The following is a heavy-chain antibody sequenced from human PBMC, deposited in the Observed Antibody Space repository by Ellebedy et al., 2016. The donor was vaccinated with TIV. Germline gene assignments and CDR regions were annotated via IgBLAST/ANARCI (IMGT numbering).Heavy chain of an antibody. CDR3: ARGDYDILTGYYPPPDDY. CDR1: GYTFTSYA. J-gene: IGHJ4*02. CDR2: INAGNGNT. V-gene: IGHV1-3*01. D-gene: IGHD3-9*01. Sequence: ASVKVSXXASGYTFTSYAMHWVRQAPGQRLEWMGWINAGNGNTKYSQKFQGRVTITRDTSASTAYMELSSLRSEDTAVYYCARGDYDILTGYYPPPDDYWGQGTLVTVSS.